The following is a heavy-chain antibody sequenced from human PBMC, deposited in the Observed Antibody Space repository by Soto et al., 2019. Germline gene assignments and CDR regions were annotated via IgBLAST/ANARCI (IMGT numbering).Heavy chain of an antibody. CDR3: AREAGSGSYYKHRARNYYYYYMDV. V-gene: IGHV3-33*01. J-gene: IGHJ6*03. CDR2: IWYDGSNK. Sequence: QVQLVESGGGVVQPGRSLRLSCAASGFTFSSYGMHWVRQAPGKGLEWVAVIWYDGSNKYYADSVKGRFTISRDNSKNTLYLQMNSLRAEDTAVYYCAREAGSGSYYKHRARNYYYYYMDVWGKGTTVTVSS. CDR1: GFTFSSYG. D-gene: IGHD3-10*01.